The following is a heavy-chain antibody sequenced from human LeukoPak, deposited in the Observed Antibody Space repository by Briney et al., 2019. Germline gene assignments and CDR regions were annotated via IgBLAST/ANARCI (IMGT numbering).Heavy chain of an antibody. D-gene: IGHD1/OR15-1a*01. CDR1: GDSVSSKSAA. V-gene: IGHV6-1*01. J-gene: IGHJ4*02. Sequence: SQTLSLTCAISGDSVSSKSAAWNWIRQSPSRGLEWLGRTYYRSKWSSGYAESVKSRITINPDTSKNQFSLQLNSVTPEDTAVYYCARKQYNYFDYWGQGTLVTVSS. CDR3: ARKQYNYFDY. CDR2: TYYRSKWSS.